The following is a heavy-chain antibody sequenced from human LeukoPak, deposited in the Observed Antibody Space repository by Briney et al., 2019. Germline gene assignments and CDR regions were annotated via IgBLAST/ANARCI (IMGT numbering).Heavy chain of an antibody. CDR2: IYTSGST. D-gene: IGHD1-1*01. J-gene: IGHJ2*01. CDR1: GGSISSHY. CDR3: ARETETGYWYFDL. V-gene: IGHV4-4*07. Sequence: PSETLSLTCTVSGGSISSHYWSWIRQPAGKGLEWVGRIYTSGSTNYNPSLKSRITMSVDPSKNQFSLKLSSVTAADTAVYYCARETETGYWYFDLWGRGTLVTVSS.